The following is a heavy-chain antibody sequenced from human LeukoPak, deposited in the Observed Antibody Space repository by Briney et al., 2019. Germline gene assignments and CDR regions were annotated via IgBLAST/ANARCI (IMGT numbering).Heavy chain of an antibody. CDR2: FYSGGST. Sequence: GGSLRLSCAASGFSVSSNYMSCVRQAPGKGLEWVSVFYSGGSTYYADSVKGRFTISRDTSKNTLYLQMNSLRVEDTAVYYCARETSTQCSGGSCFFDYWGQGTLVTVSS. J-gene: IGHJ4*02. CDR1: GFSVSSNY. D-gene: IGHD2-15*01. CDR3: ARETSTQCSGGSCFFDY. V-gene: IGHV3-66*02.